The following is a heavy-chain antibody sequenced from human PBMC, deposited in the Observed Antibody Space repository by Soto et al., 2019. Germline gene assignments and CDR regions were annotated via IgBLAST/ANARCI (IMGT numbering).Heavy chain of an antibody. CDR1: GFTVSSNY. V-gene: IGHV3-66*01. J-gene: IGHJ4*02. CDR3: ARVNRDYDIFTGYWNYFDY. CDR2: IYSGGST. Sequence: EVQLVESGGGLVQPGGSLRLSCAASGFTVSSNYMSWVRQAPGKGLEWVSVIYSGGSTYYADSVKGRFTISRDNSKNTLYLQMNSLRAEDTAVYYCARVNRDYDIFTGYWNYFDYWGQGTLVTVSS. D-gene: IGHD3-9*01.